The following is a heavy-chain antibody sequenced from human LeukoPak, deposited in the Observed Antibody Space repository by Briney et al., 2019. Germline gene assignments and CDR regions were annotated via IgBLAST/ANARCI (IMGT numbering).Heavy chain of an antibody. J-gene: IGHJ4*02. CDR1: GGSISSYY. Sequence: PSETLSLTCTVSGGSISSYYWSWIRQPPGKGLEWTGYIYYSGSTNYNPSLKSRVTISVDTSKNQFSLKLSSVTAADTAVYYCARVLSGWYYFDYWGQGTLVTVSS. CDR2: IYYSGST. CDR3: ARVLSGWYYFDY. V-gene: IGHV4-59*01. D-gene: IGHD6-19*01.